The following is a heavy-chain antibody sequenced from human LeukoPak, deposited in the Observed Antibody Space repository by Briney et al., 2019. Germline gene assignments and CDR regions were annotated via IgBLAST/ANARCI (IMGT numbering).Heavy chain of an antibody. D-gene: IGHD1-26*01. Sequence: ASVKVSCKASGYTLTDYYLHWVRQAPGQGLEWMGWINPNTGGTNYAQKFQGRVTMTRDTSISTVYMELSRLSSDDTAVYYCVSLGATTIYYYGMDVWGQGTTVSVSS. V-gene: IGHV1-2*02. J-gene: IGHJ6*02. CDR3: VSLGATTIYYYGMDV. CDR1: GYTLTDYY. CDR2: INPNTGGT.